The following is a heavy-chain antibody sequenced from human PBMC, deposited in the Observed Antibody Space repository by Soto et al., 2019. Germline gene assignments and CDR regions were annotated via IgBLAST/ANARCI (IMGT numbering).Heavy chain of an antibody. CDR2: IYYGGTT. D-gene: IGHD2-15*01. J-gene: IGHJ4*02. CDR3: ARGWYYFDV. Sequence: PSETLSLTCTVSGGSISSGGYYWGWIRQSPGKGLEWIGSIYYGGTTYYNPSLRSRLAISIDTSKNQFSLRLSSVTAADTALYYCARGWYYFDVWGQGSLVTVSS. V-gene: IGHV4-39*07. CDR1: GGSISSGGYY.